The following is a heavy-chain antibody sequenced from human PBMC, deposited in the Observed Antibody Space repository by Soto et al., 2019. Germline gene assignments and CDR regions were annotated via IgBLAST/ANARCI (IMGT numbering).Heavy chain of an antibody. CDR2: IYYSGST. CDR3: AITGAVAGFFDY. Sequence: QVQLQESGPGLVKPSETLSLICTVSGGSVSSGPYYWNWIRQPPGKGLEWIGYIYYSGSTNYNPSLKSRVTMSVDTSKNQFSLKLSSVTAADTAVYYCAITGAVAGFFDYWGQGTLVPVSS. J-gene: IGHJ4*02. V-gene: IGHV4-61*01. D-gene: IGHD6-19*01. CDR1: GGSVSSGPYY.